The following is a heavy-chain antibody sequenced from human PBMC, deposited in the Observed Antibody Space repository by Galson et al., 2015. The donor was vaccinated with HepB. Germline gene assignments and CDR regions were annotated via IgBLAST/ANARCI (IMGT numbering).Heavy chain of an antibody. CDR3: AEGPWGYWYFDL. CDR2: ISGSGDLT. Sequence: SLRLSCAASGFTFTSYAMSWVRQTPGKGLEWVSSISGSGDLTYYADSVKGRLTISRDNSKNTLYLQMGSLRAGDTAVYHCAEGPWGYWYFDLWGRGTLVTVSS. CDR1: GFTFTSYA. V-gene: IGHV3-23*01. J-gene: IGHJ2*01. D-gene: IGHD2-15*01.